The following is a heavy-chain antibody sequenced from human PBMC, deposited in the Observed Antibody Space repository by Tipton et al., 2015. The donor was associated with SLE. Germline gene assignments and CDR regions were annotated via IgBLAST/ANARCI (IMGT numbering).Heavy chain of an antibody. CDR2: IYYSGST. Sequence: TLSLTCTVSGGSISSGGYYWSWIRQHPGKGLEWIGYIYYSGSTYYNPSLKSRVTISVDTSKNQFSLKLSSVTAADTAVYYCARERDYGDNHAFDIWGQGTMVPVSS. D-gene: IGHD4-17*01. CDR3: ARERDYGDNHAFDI. V-gene: IGHV4-31*03. CDR1: GGSISSGGYY. J-gene: IGHJ3*02.